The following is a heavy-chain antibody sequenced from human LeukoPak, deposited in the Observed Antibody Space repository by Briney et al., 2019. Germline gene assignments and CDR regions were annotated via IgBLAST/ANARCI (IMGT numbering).Heavy chain of an antibody. V-gene: IGHV3-23*01. CDR1: GFTFSTYG. Sequence: PGESLRLSCSASGFTFSTYGMRWVRQAPRKGLEWVSGISPVGGSNLYQDSVQGRFTISRDNSKHTLYLQLNSLRAEDTAIYYCAKRSDYGDNWNYFDYWGQGTPVTVSS. D-gene: IGHD4-23*01. CDR2: ISPVGGSN. J-gene: IGHJ4*02. CDR3: AKRSDYGDNWNYFDY.